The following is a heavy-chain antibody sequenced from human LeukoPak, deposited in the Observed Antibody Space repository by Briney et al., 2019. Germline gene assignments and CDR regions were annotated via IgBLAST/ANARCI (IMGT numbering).Heavy chain of an antibody. Sequence: GGSLRLSCAASGFTFSSYAMHWVRQAPGKGLEWVAVISYDGSNKYYADSVKGRFTISRDNSKNTLYLQMNSLRAEDTAVYYCARDIPYYYGSSGYHFDYWGQGTLVTVSS. CDR3: ARDIPYYYGSSGYHFDY. J-gene: IGHJ4*02. CDR2: ISYDGSNK. V-gene: IGHV3-30-3*01. D-gene: IGHD3-22*01. CDR1: GFTFSSYA.